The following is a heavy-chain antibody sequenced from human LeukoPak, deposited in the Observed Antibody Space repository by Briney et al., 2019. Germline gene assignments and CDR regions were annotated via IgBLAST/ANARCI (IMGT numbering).Heavy chain of an antibody. Sequence: ASVNVSCKASGYTFTTYYMHWVRQAPGQGLEWMGIINPRSGSTDYAHNLQGRVTMTRDTSTSTVYMELSSLRSEDTAVYYCARASLIATLPAPLDYWGQGTLVTVSS. J-gene: IGHJ4*02. CDR1: GYTFTTYY. CDR3: ARASLIATLPAPLDY. CDR2: INPRSGST. V-gene: IGHV1-46*04. D-gene: IGHD6-6*01.